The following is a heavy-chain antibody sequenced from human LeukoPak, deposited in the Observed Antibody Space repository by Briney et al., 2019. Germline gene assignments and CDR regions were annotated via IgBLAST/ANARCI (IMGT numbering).Heavy chain of an antibody. D-gene: IGHD5-12*01. CDR1: GFTFSYYW. CDR2: IITDGSVT. V-gene: IGHV3-74*01. Sequence: GGSLRLSCAASGFTFSYYWMHWVRQAPGKGLVWVSRIITDGSVTTYADSVKGRFTISRDNAKNTLYLQMNSLGVDDTAVYFCAGGGSSYYYYYMDVWGKGTTVTVSS. J-gene: IGHJ6*03. CDR3: AGGGSSYYYYYMDV.